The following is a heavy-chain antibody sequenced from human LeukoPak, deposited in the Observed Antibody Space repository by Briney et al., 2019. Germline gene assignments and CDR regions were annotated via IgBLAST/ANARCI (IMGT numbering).Heavy chain of an antibody. Sequence: GESLQICCKGSGSIFTSYWIGGVRQLPGKGLEWMGIIYPGDSDTRYSPAFQGQVTISADKSISTAYLQWSSLKASDTAMYYCARQEGSGGAAAGTFDYWGQGTLVTVSS. J-gene: IGHJ4*02. V-gene: IGHV5-51*01. D-gene: IGHD6-13*01. CDR3: ARQEGSGGAAAGTFDY. CDR1: GSIFTSYW. CDR2: IYPGDSDT.